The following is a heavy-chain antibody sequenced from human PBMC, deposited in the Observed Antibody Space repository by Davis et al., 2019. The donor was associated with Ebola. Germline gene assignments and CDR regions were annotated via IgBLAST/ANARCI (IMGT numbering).Heavy chain of an antibody. J-gene: IGHJ6*03. Sequence: PGGSLRLSCTASGFTLGDYAMSWFRQAPGKGLEWVGFIRSKAYGGTTEYAASVKGRFTISRDDSKSIAYLQMNSLKTEEKAVYYCTRDSLGDYYYYYYMDVWGKGTTVTVSS. CDR2: IRSKAYGGTT. V-gene: IGHV3-49*03. CDR3: TRDSLGDYYYYYYMDV. CDR1: GFTLGDYA.